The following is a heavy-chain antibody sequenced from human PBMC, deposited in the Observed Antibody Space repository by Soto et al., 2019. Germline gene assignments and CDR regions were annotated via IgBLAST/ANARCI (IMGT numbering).Heavy chain of an antibody. J-gene: IGHJ3*02. CDR1: GFTFSSYA. V-gene: IGHV3-23*01. CDR2: ISGSGGST. D-gene: IGHD6-6*01. Sequence: VQLLESGGGLVQPGGSLRLSCAASGFTFSSYAMSWVRQAPGKGLEWVSAISGSGGSTYYADSVKGRFTISRDNSKNTLYLQINSLRAEDSAVYYCEKDQLAVRSAFDIWGQGTMVTVSS. CDR3: EKDQLAVRSAFDI.